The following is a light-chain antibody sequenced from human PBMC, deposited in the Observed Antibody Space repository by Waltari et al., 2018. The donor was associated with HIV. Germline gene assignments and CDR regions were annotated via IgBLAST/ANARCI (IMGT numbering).Light chain of an antibody. CDR2: SIN. J-gene: IGLJ3*02. Sequence: QSVLTQPPSASGTPGQRVTISCSGSSSNIGRNNVNWYQQLPGTAPKLLIYSINQRPSGVPDRFSGSKSGTSASLAISGLQSEDEADYYCTAGDDGLSDPVFGGGTKLTVL. V-gene: IGLV1-44*01. CDR1: SSNIGRNN. CDR3: TAGDDGLSDPV.